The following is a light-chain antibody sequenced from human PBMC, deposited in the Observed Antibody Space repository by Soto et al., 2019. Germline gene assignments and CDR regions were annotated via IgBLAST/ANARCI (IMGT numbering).Light chain of an antibody. CDR3: QQYNSYSPCT. J-gene: IGKJ1*01. CDR1: QSISSW. V-gene: IGKV1-5*01. Sequence: DIQMTQSPSTLSASVGDRVTITCRASQSISSWLAWYQQKPGKAPKLLIYDASSLESGVPSRFSSSGSGTEFTLTISSLQPDDFATYYCQQYNSYSPCTFGQGTKVEIK. CDR2: DAS.